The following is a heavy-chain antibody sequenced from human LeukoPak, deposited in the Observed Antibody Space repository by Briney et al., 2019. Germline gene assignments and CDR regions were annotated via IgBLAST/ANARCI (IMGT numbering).Heavy chain of an antibody. V-gene: IGHV1-8*01. CDR3: ARGGATKHAFDI. J-gene: IGHJ3*02. CDR2: MNPNSGNT. D-gene: IGHD5-12*01. Sequence: ASVKVSCKASGYTSTSYDINWVRQATGQGLEWMGWMNPNSGNTGYAQKFQGRVTMTRNTSISTAYMELSSLRSEDTAVYYCARGGATKHAFDIWGQGTMVTVSS. CDR1: GYTSTSYD.